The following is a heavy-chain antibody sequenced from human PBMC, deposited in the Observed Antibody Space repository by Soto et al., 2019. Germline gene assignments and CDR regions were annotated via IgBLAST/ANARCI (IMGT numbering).Heavy chain of an antibody. V-gene: IGHV1-69*04. CDR1: GGTFSSYT. CDR3: AREAGYCSGGSCYSSAFDI. Sequence: ASVKVSCKAPGGTFSSYTISWVRQAPGQGLEWMGRIIPILGIANYAQKFQGRVTITADKSTSTAYMELSSLRSEDTAVYYCAREAGYCSGGSCYSSAFDIWGQGTMVTVSS. D-gene: IGHD2-15*01. CDR2: IIPILGIA. J-gene: IGHJ3*02.